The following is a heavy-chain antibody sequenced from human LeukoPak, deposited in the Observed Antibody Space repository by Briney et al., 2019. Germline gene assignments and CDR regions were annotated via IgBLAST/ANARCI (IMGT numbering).Heavy chain of an antibody. Sequence: SETLSLTCTVSGGSISGYYWSWIRQPPGKGLEWIGYIYYSGSTTNYNPSLRSRVTISVDTFKNQFSLKLSSVTAADTAVYYCARQTTGDAFDIWGQGTMVTVSS. J-gene: IGHJ3*02. CDR1: GGSISGYY. V-gene: IGHV4-59*08. CDR2: IYYSGSTT. CDR3: ARQTTGDAFDI. D-gene: IGHD4-17*01.